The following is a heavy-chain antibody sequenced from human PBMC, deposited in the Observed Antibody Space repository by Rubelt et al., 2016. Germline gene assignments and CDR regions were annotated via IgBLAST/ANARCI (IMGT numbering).Heavy chain of an antibody. V-gene: IGHV3-64*01. J-gene: IGHJ5*01. CDR3: ARYGNSCYDS. CDR2: ISTDGSGT. CDR1: GFTGFTFSTYA. Sequence: EVQLVESGGGLVQPGGSLRLSCSGSGFTGFTFSTYAMHWVRQAPGKGLEYVSAISTDGSGTYYANSVKGRFIISRDNFNNMLYLQMGSLRAEDMAVYYCARYGNSCYDSWGQGTLVTVSS. D-gene: IGHD1-26*01.